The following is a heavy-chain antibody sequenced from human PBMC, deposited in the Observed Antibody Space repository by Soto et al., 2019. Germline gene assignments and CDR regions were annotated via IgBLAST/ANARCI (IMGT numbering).Heavy chain of an antibody. CDR2: INPSRDST. J-gene: IGHJ5*02. CDR1: GYTFTSYY. D-gene: IGHD2-15*01. CDR3: TRRRWGGGGCSQADH. V-gene: IGHV1-46*03. Sequence: QVQLVQSGAEVKKPGASVKVSCKASGYTFTSYYMHWVRQAPGQGLEWMGIINPSRDSTSYAQKLKGRVIMTRDTSTSTVYMELSSLRSEDTAKYYCTRRRWGGGGCSQADHWGQGTLVAVSS.